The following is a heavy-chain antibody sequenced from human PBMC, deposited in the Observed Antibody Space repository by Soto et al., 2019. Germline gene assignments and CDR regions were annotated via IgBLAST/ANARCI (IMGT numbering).Heavy chain of an antibody. CDR3: ARDSPYDYVWGSYRPNGYFDY. D-gene: IGHD3-16*02. V-gene: IGHV1-69*01. CDR2: IIPIFGTA. Sequence: QVQLVQSGAEVKKPGSSVKVSCKASGGTFSSYAISWVRQAPGQGLEWMGGIIPIFGTANYAQKFQGRVTITADESTSTACMELSSLRSEDTAVYYCARDSPYDYVWGSYRPNGYFDYWGQGTLVTVSS. CDR1: GGTFSSYA. J-gene: IGHJ4*02.